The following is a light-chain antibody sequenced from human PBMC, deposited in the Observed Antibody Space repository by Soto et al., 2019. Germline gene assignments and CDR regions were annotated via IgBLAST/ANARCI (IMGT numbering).Light chain of an antibody. J-gene: IGKJ1*01. CDR3: QQDNSFPPT. CDR2: GAS. Sequence: TQSPSPLSAPFGNSVPIACRASQSVNNDLAWYQQKLGQAPKVLIYGASTRPSGVPARFSGSGSGTEFILTITSLQSEDFAAYYCQQDNSFPPTFGQGTKVDIK. CDR1: QSVNND. V-gene: IGKV1-12*01.